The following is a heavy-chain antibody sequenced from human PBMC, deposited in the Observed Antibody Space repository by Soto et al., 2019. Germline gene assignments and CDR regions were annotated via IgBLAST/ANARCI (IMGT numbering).Heavy chain of an antibody. V-gene: IGHV5-51*01. CDR2: IYPGDSDT. J-gene: IGHJ3*02. CDR1: GYSFSNYW. Sequence: GESLKISCKGSGYSFSNYWIGWVRQMPGKGLECMGIIYPGDSDTRYSPSFQGQVTISADKSISTAYLQWSSLKASDTAMYYCARPLSPGDGYDAFDIWGQGTMVTVSS. CDR3: ARPLSPGDGYDAFDI. D-gene: IGHD2-21*01.